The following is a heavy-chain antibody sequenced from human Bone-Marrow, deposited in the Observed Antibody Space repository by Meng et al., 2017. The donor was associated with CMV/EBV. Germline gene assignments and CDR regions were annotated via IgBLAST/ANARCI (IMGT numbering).Heavy chain of an antibody. V-gene: IGHV3-23*01. CDR2: VSGSGRST. CDR3: AKVGYCSSTSCSNH. J-gene: IGHJ4*02. Sequence: SGFSFSNYSMSWVRQAPGKGLEWVSGVSGSGRSTYYADSVKGRFTISRDNSKNTLFLQLNSLRAEDTAVYYCAKVGYCSSTSCSNHWGQGTLVTVSS. D-gene: IGHD2-2*03. CDR1: GFSFSNYS.